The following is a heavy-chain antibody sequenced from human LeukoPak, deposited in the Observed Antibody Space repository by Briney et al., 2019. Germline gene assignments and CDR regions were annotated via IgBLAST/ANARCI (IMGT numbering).Heavy chain of an antibody. J-gene: IGHJ4*02. CDR1: GSTFSNYW. Sequence: GASLQISCKASGSTFSNYWIGWGRQMPGEGLESMAIIYPADSDSRYSPSFQGQVTISADKSITPSSLQSSRLTAPPPAIYYCTRHRKRGNPPDYWGQGTLVTVTS. CDR3: TRHRKRGNPPDY. V-gene: IGHV5-51*01. CDR2: IYPADSDS. D-gene: IGHD4-23*01.